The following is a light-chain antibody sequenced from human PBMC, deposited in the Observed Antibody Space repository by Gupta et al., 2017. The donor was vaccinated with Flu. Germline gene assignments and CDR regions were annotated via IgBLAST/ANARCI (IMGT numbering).Light chain of an antibody. CDR3: QQYGNSPRFT. CDR2: GAS. Sequence: PGERATLSCRTTQSVSSDYLAWYQQKPGQGPKLLIYGASNRANGIPDRFSGSGSGTDFTLTISRLEPEDFAVYYCQQYGNSPRFTFGPGTKVDIK. CDR1: QSVSSDY. V-gene: IGKV3-20*01. J-gene: IGKJ3*01.